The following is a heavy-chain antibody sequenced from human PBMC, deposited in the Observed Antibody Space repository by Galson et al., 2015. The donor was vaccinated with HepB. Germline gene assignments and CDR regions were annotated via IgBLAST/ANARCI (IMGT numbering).Heavy chain of an antibody. CDR3: AKDTPSYSSGWYAGFWYFDL. J-gene: IGHJ2*01. V-gene: IGHV3-13*01. CDR1: GFTLSSYD. CDR2: IGLAGDT. D-gene: IGHD6-19*01. Sequence: SLRLSCAASGFTLSSYDMHWVRQATGKGLEGVSAIGLAGDTYYPGSVKGRFTISRENAKNSLYLQMNSLRAGDTAVYYCAKDTPSYSSGWYAGFWYFDLWGRGTLVTVSS.